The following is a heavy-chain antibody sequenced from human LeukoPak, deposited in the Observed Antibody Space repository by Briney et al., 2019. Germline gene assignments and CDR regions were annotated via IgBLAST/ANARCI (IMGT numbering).Heavy chain of an antibody. D-gene: IGHD6-19*01. CDR1: GGSISTFS. CDR3: ARDTTVASGMQY. V-gene: IGHV4-59*01. Sequence: SETLSLTCTVSGGSISTFSWSWIRQFPGKGLEWIGSIYIKSTNYNPSLKSRVAISVDTSRNQFSLRLDSVTTADTAVYYCARDTTVASGMQYWGQGTLVTVSS. CDR2: IYIKST. J-gene: IGHJ4*02.